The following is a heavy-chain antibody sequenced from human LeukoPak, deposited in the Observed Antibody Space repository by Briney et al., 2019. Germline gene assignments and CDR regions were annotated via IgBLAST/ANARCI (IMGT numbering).Heavy chain of an antibody. CDR3: ARDLGPEDWFDP. Sequence: SVKVSCKASGDTFSSYAISWVRQAPGQGLEWMGTIIPIFGATNYAQKFQGRVTMTTDASTSTAYMELSSLRSEDTAVYYCARDLGPEDWFDPWGQRTLVTVSS. CDR1: GDTFSSYA. CDR2: IIPIFGAT. V-gene: IGHV1-69*05. J-gene: IGHJ5*02.